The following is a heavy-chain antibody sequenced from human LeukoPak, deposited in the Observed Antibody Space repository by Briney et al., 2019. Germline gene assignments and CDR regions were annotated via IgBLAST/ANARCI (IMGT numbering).Heavy chain of an antibody. J-gene: IGHJ4*02. D-gene: IGHD4-17*01. CDR2: IYTSGST. Sequence: PSETLSLTCTVSGGSISSGRYYWSWLRQPAGTGLEWIGRIYTSGSTNYNPSLKSRVTISVDTSKNQFSLKLSSVTAADTAVYYCARVLGGDRRGWFDYWGQGTLVTVSS. CDR3: ARVLGGDRRGWFDY. CDR1: GGSISSGRYY. V-gene: IGHV4-61*02.